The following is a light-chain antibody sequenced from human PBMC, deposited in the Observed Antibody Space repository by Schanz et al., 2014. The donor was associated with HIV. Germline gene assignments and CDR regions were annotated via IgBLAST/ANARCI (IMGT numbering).Light chain of an antibody. J-gene: IGKJ5*01. V-gene: IGKV3-20*01. CDR3: QQYGSSPPIT. Sequence: EIVLTQSPGSLSLSPGGRATLSCGASQRLSSSYLAWYQQKRDQPPRLVIYATSTRAAGIPDRFSGTGSGTDFTLTINRVEPADFAVYYCQQYGSSPPITCGQGTRLEI. CDR2: ATS. CDR1: QRLSSSY.